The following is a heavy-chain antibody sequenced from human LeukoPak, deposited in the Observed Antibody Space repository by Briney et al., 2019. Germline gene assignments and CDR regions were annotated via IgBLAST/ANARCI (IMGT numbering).Heavy chain of an antibody. CDR3: ARDWAAAGTGYYYYYGMDV. CDR2: ISAYNGNT. D-gene: IGHD6-13*01. J-gene: IGHJ6*02. V-gene: IGHV1-18*01. Sequence: ASVKVSCTASGYTFTSYGISWVRQAPGQGLEWMGWISAYNGNTNYAQKLQGRVTMTTDTSTSTAYMELRSLRSDDTAVYYCARDWAAAGTGYYYYYGMDVWGQGTTVTVSS. CDR1: GYTFTSYG.